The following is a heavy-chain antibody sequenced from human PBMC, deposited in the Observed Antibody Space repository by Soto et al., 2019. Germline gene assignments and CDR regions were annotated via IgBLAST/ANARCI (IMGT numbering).Heavy chain of an antibody. D-gene: IGHD3-10*01. J-gene: IGHJ5*02. V-gene: IGHV1-18*01. CDR1: GYTFTSYA. CDR2: ISAYNGNT. CDR3: AGDFGRLDP. Sequence: QVQLVQSGAEVKKPGASVNVSCKASGYTFTSYAFSWVRQAPGQGLEWMGWISAYNGNTVYAESLQGRITMTTDTSRRTAYMELRSLRSDDTAVYYCAGDFGRLDPWGQGTLVTVSS.